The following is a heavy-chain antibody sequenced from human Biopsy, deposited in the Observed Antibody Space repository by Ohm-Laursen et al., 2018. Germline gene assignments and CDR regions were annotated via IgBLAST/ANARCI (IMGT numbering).Heavy chain of an antibody. Sequence: SQTLSLTCTVSGDSVTKYYWSWIRQPPGKGLEWIGHIYYSVMTNHNPSLQSRVSISADTSRNQVSLTLSSVTAADTAVYYCARDSGILNYGNFKYYHYYGMDVWGQGTKVTVSS. D-gene: IGHD4-11*01. J-gene: IGHJ6*02. CDR1: GDSVTKYY. V-gene: IGHV4-59*02. CDR3: ARDSGILNYGNFKYYHYYGMDV. CDR2: IYYSVMT.